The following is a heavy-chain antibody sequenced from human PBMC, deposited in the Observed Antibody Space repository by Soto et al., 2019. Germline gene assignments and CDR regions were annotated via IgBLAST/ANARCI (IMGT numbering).Heavy chain of an antibody. J-gene: IGHJ4*02. CDR1: GGSVTSDEDY. CDR3: AIESGSTYGYFDH. CDR2: ISNSGST. V-gene: IGHV4-30-4*01. D-gene: IGHD5-18*01. Sequence: SETLSLTCTVSGGSVTSDEDYWTWIRQSPGKGLEWIGYISNSGSTGYNPSLKTRLSMSVDRSKNQFTLRLTSVTAADTAVYFCAIESGSTYGYFDHWGQGTQVTVPQ.